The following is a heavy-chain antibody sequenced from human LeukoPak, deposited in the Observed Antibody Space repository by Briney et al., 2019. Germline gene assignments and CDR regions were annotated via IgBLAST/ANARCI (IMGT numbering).Heavy chain of an antibody. CDR3: ARVPADPRDYYYYYYMDV. J-gene: IGHJ6*03. CDR2: ISAYNGNT. CDR1: GYTFTSYG. V-gene: IGHV1-18*01. Sequence: ASVKVSCKASGYTFTSYGISWVRQAPGQGLEWMGWISAYNGNTNYAQKLQGRVTMTTDTSTSTAYMELRSLRSDDTAVYYCARVPADPRDYYYYYYMDVWGKGTTVTVSS. D-gene: IGHD2-2*01.